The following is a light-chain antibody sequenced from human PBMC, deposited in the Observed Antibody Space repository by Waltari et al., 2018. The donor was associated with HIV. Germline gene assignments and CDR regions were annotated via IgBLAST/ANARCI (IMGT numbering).Light chain of an antibody. CDR1: PITYDS. CDR3: SSYAASGSVI. V-gene: IGLV2-14*03. J-gene: IGLJ2*01. CDR2: EGT. Sequence: QSALTQPASVSGSPGQSVTISCTGPPITYDSVSWYQQHPAKAPKLIIFEGTYRPSGISNRFSASKSGNTASLTISGLQAEHEAHYYCSSYAASGSVIFGGGTNLTVL.